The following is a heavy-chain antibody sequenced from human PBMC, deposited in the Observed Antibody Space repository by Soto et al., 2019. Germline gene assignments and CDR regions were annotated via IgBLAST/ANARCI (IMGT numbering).Heavy chain of an antibody. Sequence: SETLSLTCTVSGGSISSGDYYWSWIRQPPGKGLEWIGYIYYSGSTYYNPSLKSRVTISVDTSKNQFSLKLSSVTAADTAVYYCARGIGIANYYYGMDVWGQGTTVTVSS. J-gene: IGHJ6*02. D-gene: IGHD3-10*01. V-gene: IGHV4-30-4*01. CDR3: ARGIGIANYYYGMDV. CDR2: IYYSGST. CDR1: GGSISSGDYY.